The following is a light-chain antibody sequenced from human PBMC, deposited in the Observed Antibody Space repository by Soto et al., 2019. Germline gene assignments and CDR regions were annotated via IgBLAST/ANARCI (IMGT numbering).Light chain of an antibody. CDR1: QNIDRW. Sequence: DIQMTQSPSTLSTSVGDRATITCRATQNIDRWLAWYQQKPGKAPKLLIYEASSLEGGVPSRFSGSGSGTEFPLTVSGLQAEYVATYWCQQYKSGSTFGQGT. CDR2: EAS. J-gene: IGKJ1*01. CDR3: QQYKSGST. V-gene: IGKV1-5*01.